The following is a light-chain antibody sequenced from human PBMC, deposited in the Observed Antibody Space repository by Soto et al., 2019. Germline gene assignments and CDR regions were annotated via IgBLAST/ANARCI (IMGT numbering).Light chain of an antibody. CDR1: SGSIGSNY. CDR3: QSYDSNNVV. Sequence: NFMLTQPHSVSESPGKTVTISCTRSSGSIGSNYVQWYQQRPGSAPTTVIYEDNQRPSGVPDRFSGSIDSSSNSASLTISGLKTEDEADYYCQSYDSNNVVFGGGTQLTVL. J-gene: IGLJ2*01. CDR2: EDN. V-gene: IGLV6-57*04.